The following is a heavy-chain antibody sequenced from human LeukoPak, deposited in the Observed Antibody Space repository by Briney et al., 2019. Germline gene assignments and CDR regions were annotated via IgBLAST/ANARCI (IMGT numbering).Heavy chain of an antibody. Sequence: SETLSLTCTVSGGSISSYYWSWIRQPPGKGLEWIGYIYTSGSTNYNPSLKSRVTISVDTSKNQFSLKLSSVTAADTAVYYCATYSGYGDFYYMDVWGKGTTVTVSS. D-gene: IGHD5-12*01. V-gene: IGHV4-4*09. CDR1: GGSISSYY. CDR3: ATYSGYGDFYYMDV. J-gene: IGHJ6*03. CDR2: IYTSGST.